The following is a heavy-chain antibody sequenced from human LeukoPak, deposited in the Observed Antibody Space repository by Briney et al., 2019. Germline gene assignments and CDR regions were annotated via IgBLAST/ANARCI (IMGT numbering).Heavy chain of an antibody. D-gene: IGHD5-24*01. J-gene: IGHJ4*02. Sequence: ASVKVSCKASGYTFTGYYMHWVRQAPGQGLEWMGWINPNSGGTNYAQKFQGRVTMTRDASISTAYMELSRLRSDDTAVYYCARDRRRDGYNRFDYWGQGTLVTVSS. CDR3: ARDRRRDGYNRFDY. CDR2: INPNSGGT. V-gene: IGHV1-2*02. CDR1: GYTFTGYY.